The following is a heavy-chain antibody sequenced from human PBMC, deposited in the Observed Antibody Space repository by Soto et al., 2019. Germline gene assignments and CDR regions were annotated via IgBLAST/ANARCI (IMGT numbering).Heavy chain of an antibody. V-gene: IGHV5-51*01. CDR3: ARPRYPGRGYYGMDV. CDR1: GYSFTSYW. CDR2: IYPGDSDT. J-gene: IGHJ6*02. Sequence: GGSLKFSCKGSGYSFTSYWIGWVRQMPWKGLECMGIIYPGDSDTTYSPSFQGQVAISADKSISTAYLRWSSLKASDTAMYYCARPRYPGRGYYGMDVWGQGTTVTVSS. D-gene: IGHD2-15*01.